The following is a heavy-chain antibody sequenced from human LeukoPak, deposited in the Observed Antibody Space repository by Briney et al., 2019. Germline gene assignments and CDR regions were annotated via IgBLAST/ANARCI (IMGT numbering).Heavy chain of an antibody. J-gene: IGHJ4*02. Sequence: PGGSLRLSCAASGFTFDDYAMHWVRQAPGKGLEWVSGISWNSGSIGYADSVKGRFTISRDNAKNSLYLQMNSLRAEDTALYYCARGNWNYWGQGTLVTVSS. D-gene: IGHD1-1*01. CDR2: ISWNSGSI. CDR1: GFTFDDYA. V-gene: IGHV3-9*01. CDR3: ARGNWNY.